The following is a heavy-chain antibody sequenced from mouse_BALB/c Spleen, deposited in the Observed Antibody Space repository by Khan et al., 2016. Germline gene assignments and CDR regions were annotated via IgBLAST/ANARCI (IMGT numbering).Heavy chain of an antibody. J-gene: IGHJ4*01. V-gene: IGHV7-3*02. D-gene: IGHD2-2*01. CDR1: GFTFTDYY. CDR3: ARDLEGYDDAMDY. CDR2: IRNKANGYPT. Sequence: EVELVESGGGLVQPGGPLRLSCATSGFTFTDYYMSWVRQPPGKALEWLGFIRNKANGYPTEYSASVKGRFTISRDNSQSILSLQMNTLRAEDSATYYCARDLEGYDDAMDYWGQGTSVTVSS.